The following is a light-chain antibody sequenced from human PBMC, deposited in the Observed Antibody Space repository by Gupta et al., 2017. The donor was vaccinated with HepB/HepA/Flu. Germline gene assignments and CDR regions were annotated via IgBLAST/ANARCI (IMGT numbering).Light chain of an antibody. J-gene: IGKJ4*01. Sequence: EIVLTQSPDTLSLSPGERATLSCRASQTINSQSVRSSYVAWYQQRPGPAPRLLIYCASSRATGIPDRFSGSGSATDFTLTISRLDPEDFAVYYCQQYGTSPLTFGGGTKVEIK. CDR2: CAS. CDR1: QTINSQSVRSSY. V-gene: IGKV3-20*01. CDR3: QQYGTSPLT.